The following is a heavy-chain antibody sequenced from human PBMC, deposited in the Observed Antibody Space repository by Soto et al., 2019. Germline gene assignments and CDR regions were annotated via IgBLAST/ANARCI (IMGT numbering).Heavy chain of an antibody. CDR2: ISAYNGNT. CDR3: ARANQPFDYSSDEGFDY. CDR1: GYTFTSYG. V-gene: IGHV1-18*01. J-gene: IGHJ4*02. D-gene: IGHD3-22*01. Sequence: QVQLVQSGAEVKKPGASVKVSCKASGYTFTSYGISWVRQAPGQGLEWMGWISAYNGNTNYAQKLQGRVTMTTDTASSAVYMELRSLKAEDTAVYCCARANQPFDYSSDEGFDYWGQGTLFNVSS.